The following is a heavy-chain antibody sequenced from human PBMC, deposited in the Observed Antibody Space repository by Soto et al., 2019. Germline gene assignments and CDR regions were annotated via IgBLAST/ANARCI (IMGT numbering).Heavy chain of an antibody. D-gene: IGHD1-20*01. CDR2: IRSKANSYAT. J-gene: IGHJ6*02. CDR1: GFTFSGSA. V-gene: IGHV3-73*01. CDR3: TRRITGTPRVPPTWYYYGMDV. Sequence: GVSLRLSCAASGFTFSGSAMHWVRQASGKGLEWVGRIRSKANSYATAYAASVKGRFTISRDDSKNTAYLQMNSLKTEDTAVYYCTRRITGTPRVPPTWYYYGMDVWGQGTTVTVSS.